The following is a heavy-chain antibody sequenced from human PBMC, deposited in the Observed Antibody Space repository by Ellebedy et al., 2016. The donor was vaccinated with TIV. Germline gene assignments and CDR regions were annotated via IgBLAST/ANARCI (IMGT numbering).Heavy chain of an antibody. D-gene: IGHD4-17*01. CDR2: IYYSGST. Sequence: SETLSLXXTVPGGSISSYYWSWVRQPAGKGLEWIGYIYYSGSTNYNPSLKSRVTISVDTSKNQFSLRLSSVTAADTAVYYCASLNTVTSDAFDIWGQGTMVTVSS. CDR1: GGSISSYY. CDR3: ASLNTVTSDAFDI. V-gene: IGHV4-59*08. J-gene: IGHJ3*02.